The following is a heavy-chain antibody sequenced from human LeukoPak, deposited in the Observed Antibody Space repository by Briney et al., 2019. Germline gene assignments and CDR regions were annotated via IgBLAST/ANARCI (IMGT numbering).Heavy chain of an antibody. CDR3: ARDTNFRRAAAGFFDY. V-gene: IGHV3-43D*03. Sequence: PGGSLRLSCTASGFTFDGYAMHWVRQVPGKGLEWVSLVSWDGGGTYYVDSVKSRFTISRDNSKKSLYLQMNSLRPEDTAFYYCARDTNFRRAAAGFFDYWGRGTLVTVSS. J-gene: IGHJ4*02. CDR2: VSWDGGGT. CDR1: GFTFDGYA. D-gene: IGHD6-13*01.